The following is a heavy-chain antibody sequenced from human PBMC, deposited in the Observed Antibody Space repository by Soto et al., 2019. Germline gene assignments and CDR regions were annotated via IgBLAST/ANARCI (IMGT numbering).Heavy chain of an antibody. CDR1: GFTFSSYS. D-gene: IGHD3-9*01. J-gene: IGHJ6*02. V-gene: IGHV3-21*01. CDR3: ARDFGQAVRYFDWLKLYGMDV. CDR2: ISSSSSYI. Sequence: GGSLRLSCAASGFTFSSYSMNWVRQAPGKGLEWVSSISSSSSYIYYADSVKGRFTISRDNAKNSLYLQMNSLRAEDTAVYYCARDFGQAVRYFDWLKLYGMDVWGQGTTVTVSS.